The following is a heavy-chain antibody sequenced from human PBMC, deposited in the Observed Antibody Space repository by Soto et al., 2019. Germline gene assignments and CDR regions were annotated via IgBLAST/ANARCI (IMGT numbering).Heavy chain of an antibody. J-gene: IGHJ6*02. CDR2: INHSGST. CDR1: GGSFSGYY. Sequence: QVQLQQWGAGLLKPSETLSLTCAVYGGSFSGYYWSWIRQPPGKGLEWIGEINHSGSTNYNPSLKSRVTISVDTSKYQFSLKLSSVTAADTAVYYCARGLRPRLYYCMDVWGQGTTVTVSS. CDR3: ARGLRPRLYYCMDV. V-gene: IGHV4-34*01. D-gene: IGHD5-12*01.